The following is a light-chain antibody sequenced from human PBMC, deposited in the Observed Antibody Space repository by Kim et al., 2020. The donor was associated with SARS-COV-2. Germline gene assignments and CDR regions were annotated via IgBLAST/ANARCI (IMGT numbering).Light chain of an antibody. Sequence: EIVMKQSPATLSVSPGERATLSCRASQSVSSDLAWYQQKPGQAHRLLIYGASTRATDIPARFSGSGSGTEFTLTISSLQSEDFAVYYCQQYNNWPRWTFGQGTKVDIK. CDR1: QSVSSD. CDR2: GAS. CDR3: QQYNNWPRWT. J-gene: IGKJ1*01. V-gene: IGKV3-15*01.